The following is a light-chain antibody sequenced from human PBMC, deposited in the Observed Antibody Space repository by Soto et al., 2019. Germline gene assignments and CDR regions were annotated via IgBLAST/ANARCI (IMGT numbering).Light chain of an antibody. Sequence: DIQMTQSPSSLSASVGDRVTITCQASQDISNYLNWYQQKPGKAPKLLIYDASNLETGVPSRFSGSGSGTDFTLTISSLQPEDFATYYCQQSYNSPFTFGPGTKVDIK. V-gene: IGKV1-33*01. CDR3: QQSYNSPFT. J-gene: IGKJ3*01. CDR2: DAS. CDR1: QDISNY.